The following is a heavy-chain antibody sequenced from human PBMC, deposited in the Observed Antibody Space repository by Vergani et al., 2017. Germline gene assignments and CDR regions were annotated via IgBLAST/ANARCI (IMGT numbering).Heavy chain of an antibody. J-gene: IGHJ4*02. CDR3: ATRGQADYYGSGGGFDY. CDR1: GYTLTELS. CDR2: FDPEDGET. Sequence: QVQLVQSGAEVKKPGASVKVSCKVSGYTLTELSMHWVRHAPGKGLEWMGGFDPEDGETIYAQQSQGRVTMTEDTSTDTAYMGLSSLRSEDTAVYYCATRGQADYYGSGGGFDYWGQGTLVTVSS. V-gene: IGHV1-24*01. D-gene: IGHD3-10*01.